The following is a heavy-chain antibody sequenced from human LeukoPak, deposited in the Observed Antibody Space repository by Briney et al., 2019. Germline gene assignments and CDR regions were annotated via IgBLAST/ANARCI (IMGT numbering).Heavy chain of an antibody. J-gene: IGHJ6*03. D-gene: IGHD4-17*01. Sequence: GGSLRLSCAASGFTFSSYGMSWVRQVPGKGLEWVAVISYDGSNKYYADSVKGRFTISRDNSKNTLYLQMNSLRAEETAVYYCAKDRGTTPGSRYYYYYYYMDVWGKGTTVTISS. V-gene: IGHV3-30*18. CDR2: ISYDGSNK. CDR3: AKDRGTTPGSRYYYYYYYMDV. CDR1: GFTFSSYG.